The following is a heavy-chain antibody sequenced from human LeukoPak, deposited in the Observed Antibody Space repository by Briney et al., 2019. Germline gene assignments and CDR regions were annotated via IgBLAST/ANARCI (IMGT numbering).Heavy chain of an antibody. J-gene: IGHJ4*02. CDR2: IIHRGST. CDR3: ARGDTVAARPGRFDY. V-gene: IGHV4-34*01. Sequence: SETLSLTCAVYGGSFSDYYWSWIRQPPGKGLEWIGEIIHRGSTNYNPSLKSRVTISVDTSKNQFSLKVSSVTAADTAVYYCARGDTVAARPGRFDYWGQGTLVTVSS. D-gene: IGHD6-6*01. CDR1: GGSFSDYY.